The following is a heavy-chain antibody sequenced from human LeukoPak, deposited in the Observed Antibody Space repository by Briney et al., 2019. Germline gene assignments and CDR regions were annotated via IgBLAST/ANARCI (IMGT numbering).Heavy chain of an antibody. CDR3: AKGNVDTAKIDY. CDR2: FDPGDGET. V-gene: IGHV1-24*01. Sequence: GASVKVSCKASGYTFTSYGISWVRQAPGQGLEWMGGFDPGDGETIYAQKFQGRVTMTEDTSTDTAYMELSSLRSEDTAVYYCAKGNVDTAKIDYWGQGTLVTVSS. J-gene: IGHJ4*02. CDR1: GYTFTSYG. D-gene: IGHD5-18*01.